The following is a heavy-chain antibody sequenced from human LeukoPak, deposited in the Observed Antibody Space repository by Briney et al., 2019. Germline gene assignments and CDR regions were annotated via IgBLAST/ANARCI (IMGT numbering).Heavy chain of an antibody. CDR1: GFTFNTYA. Sequence: GGSLRLSCAASGFTFNTYAMTWVRQAPGKGLEWISYISGRSSTIYYADSVRGRFTISRDNAKNSMYLQMNSLRAEDTAVYYCARDRLTSGSYFFDYWGQGTLVTVSS. CDR3: ARDRLTSGSYFFDY. J-gene: IGHJ4*02. D-gene: IGHD1-26*01. CDR2: ISGRSSTI. V-gene: IGHV3-48*01.